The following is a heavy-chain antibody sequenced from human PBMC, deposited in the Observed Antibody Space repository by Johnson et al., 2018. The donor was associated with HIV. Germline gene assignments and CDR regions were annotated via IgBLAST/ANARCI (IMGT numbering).Heavy chain of an antibody. Sequence: VQLVESGGGLVQPGGSLRVSCAASGFTVSSNYMSWVRQAPGKGLEWVSVIYSGGSTYYADSVQGRFTISRDNSKNTLYLQMNSLRAEDTALYYCAKSTQSRFGRASGPYGALDIWGQGTMVTVSS. CDR3: AKSTQSRFGRASGPYGALDI. CDR2: IYSGGST. V-gene: IGHV3-66*02. J-gene: IGHJ3*02. D-gene: IGHD3-10*01. CDR1: GFTVSSNY.